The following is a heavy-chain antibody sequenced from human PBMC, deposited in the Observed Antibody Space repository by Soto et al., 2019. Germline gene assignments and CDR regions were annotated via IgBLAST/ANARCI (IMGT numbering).Heavy chain of an antibody. CDR3: ARDSSCSGGSCYLPTYYYYMDV. Sequence: ASVKVSCKASGYTFTSYGISWVRQAPGQGLEWMGWISAYNGNTNYAQKLQGRVTMTTGTSTSTAYMELRSLRSDDTAVYYCARDSSCSGGSCYLPTYYYYMDVWGKGTTVTVSS. CDR2: ISAYNGNT. CDR1: GYTFTSYG. V-gene: IGHV1-18*01. D-gene: IGHD2-15*01. J-gene: IGHJ6*03.